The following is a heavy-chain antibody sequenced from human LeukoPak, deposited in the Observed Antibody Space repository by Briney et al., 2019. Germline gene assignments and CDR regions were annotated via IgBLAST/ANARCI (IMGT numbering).Heavy chain of an antibody. Sequence: GGSLRLSCAASGFTFSSYAMYWVRQTPGKGLEWVAVISYNGNNKFYGDSVKGRFTISRDNSKNTLYLQMNSLRAEDTAVYYCARSSESYDSSGYYSYYFDYWGQGTLVTVSS. CDR2: ISYNGNNK. V-gene: IGHV3-30*04. D-gene: IGHD3-22*01. CDR3: ARSSESYDSSGYYSYYFDY. CDR1: GFTFSSYA. J-gene: IGHJ4*02.